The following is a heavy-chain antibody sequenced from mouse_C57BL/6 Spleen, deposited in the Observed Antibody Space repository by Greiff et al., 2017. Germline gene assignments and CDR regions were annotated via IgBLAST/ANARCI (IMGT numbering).Heavy chain of an antibody. Sequence: QVQLKESGPELVKPGASVKISCKASGYSFTSYYIHWVKQRPGQGLEWIGWIYPGSGNTKYNEKFKGKATLTADTSSSTAYMQLSSLTSEDSAVYYCARDHGQFYYAMDYWGQGTSVTVSS. D-gene: IGHD3-3*01. CDR2: IYPGSGNT. J-gene: IGHJ4*01. CDR1: GYSFTSYY. V-gene: IGHV1-66*01. CDR3: ARDHGQFYYAMDY.